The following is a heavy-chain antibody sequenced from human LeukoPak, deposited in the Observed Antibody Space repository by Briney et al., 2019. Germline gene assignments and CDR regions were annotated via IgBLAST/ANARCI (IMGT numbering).Heavy chain of an antibody. D-gene: IGHD6-19*01. J-gene: IGHJ4*02. V-gene: IGHV3-73*01. CDR3: AGQQWLVSPPRDY. CDR2: IRSKPNNYAT. CDR1: GFMFSGSA. Sequence: PGGSLKLSCAASGFMFSGSAIHWVRQASGKGLEWIGRIRSKPNNYATTYAASVTGRFTISRDDSMNTAYLQMNSLKTEDTAMYFCAGQQWLVSPPRDYWGQGTLVTASS.